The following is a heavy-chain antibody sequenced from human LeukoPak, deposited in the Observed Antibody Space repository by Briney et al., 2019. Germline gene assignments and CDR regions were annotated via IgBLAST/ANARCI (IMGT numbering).Heavy chain of an antibody. CDR2: INHSGST. CDR1: GGSSSGYY. J-gene: IGHJ4*02. V-gene: IGHV4-34*01. CDR3: ARRRGGSGSYYKAPVDY. D-gene: IGHD3-10*01. Sequence: SETLSLTCAVYGGSSSGYYWSWIRQPPGKGLEWIGEINHSGSTNYNPSLKSRVTISVDTSKNQFSLKLSSVTAADTAVYYCARRRGGSGSYYKAPVDYWGQGTLVTVSS.